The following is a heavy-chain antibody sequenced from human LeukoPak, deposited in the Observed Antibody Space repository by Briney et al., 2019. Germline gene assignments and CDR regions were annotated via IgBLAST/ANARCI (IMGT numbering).Heavy chain of an antibody. CDR2: IYSGGST. J-gene: IGHJ4*02. V-gene: IGHV3-53*01. CDR3: ARGGYSYDGPDF. Sequence: GGSLRLSCAASGFTVSSNYMSWVRQAPGKGLEWVSVIYSGGSTYYADSVKGRFTISRDNAKNSLYLQMNSLRAEDTAVYYCARGGYSYDGPDFWGQGTLVTVSS. D-gene: IGHD5-18*01. CDR1: GFTVSSNY.